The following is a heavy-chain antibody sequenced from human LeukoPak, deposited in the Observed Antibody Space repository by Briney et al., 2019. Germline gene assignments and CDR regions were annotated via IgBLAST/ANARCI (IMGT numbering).Heavy chain of an antibody. V-gene: IGHV1-18*01. J-gene: IGHJ6*03. CDR3: ARREVAGRYYYYYMDV. CDR1: GYTFTSYG. Sequence: ASVKVSCKASGYTFTSYGISWVRQAPGQGLEWMGRISAYNGNTNYAQKLQGRVTMTTDTSTSTAYMELRSLRSDDTAVYYCARREVAGRYYYYYMDVWGKGTTVTVSS. CDR2: ISAYNGNT. D-gene: IGHD6-19*01.